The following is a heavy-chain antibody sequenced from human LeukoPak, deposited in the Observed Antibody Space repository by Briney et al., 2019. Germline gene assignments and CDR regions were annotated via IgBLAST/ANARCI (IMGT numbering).Heavy chain of an antibody. CDR2: INPTSGGT. CDR3: ARSSTTYYYFDF. CDR1: GYTFTDYY. Sequence: ASVKVSCTASGYTFTDYYIHWVRQAPGQGLEWMGRINPTSGGTTSAQKFRGRVTMTRDTSINTAYRELSRLRSDDTAVFYCARSSTTYYYFDFWGQGALVTVSS. J-gene: IGHJ4*02. D-gene: IGHD2-2*01. V-gene: IGHV1-2*06.